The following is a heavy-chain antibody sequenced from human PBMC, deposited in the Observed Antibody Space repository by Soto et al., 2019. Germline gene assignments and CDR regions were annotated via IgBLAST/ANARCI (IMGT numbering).Heavy chain of an antibody. CDR1: GGTFSSYA. CDR3: ARVPGVGSGSYYDYFDY. J-gene: IGHJ4*02. V-gene: IGHV1-69*13. D-gene: IGHD1-26*01. Sequence: SVKVSCKASGGTFSSYAISWVRQAPGQGLEWMGGIIPIFGTANYAQKFQGRVTITADESTSTAYMELSSLRSEDTAVYYCARVPGVGSGSYYDYFDYWGQGTLVTVYS. CDR2: IIPIFGTA.